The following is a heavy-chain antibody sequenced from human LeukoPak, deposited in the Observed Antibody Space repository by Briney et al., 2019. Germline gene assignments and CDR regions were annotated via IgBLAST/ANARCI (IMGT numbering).Heavy chain of an antibody. CDR2: ISSSSSYI. D-gene: IGHD3-22*01. J-gene: IGHJ6*02. CDR3: AREEDSSGYYYVGNYYYGMDV. V-gene: IGHV3-21*01. Sequence: GALRLSCAASGFTFSSYSMNWVRQAPGKGLEWVSSISSSSSYIYYADSVKGRFTISRDNAKNSLYLQMNSLRAEDTAVYYCAREEDSSGYYYVGNYYYGMDVWGQGTTVTVSS. CDR1: GFTFSSYS.